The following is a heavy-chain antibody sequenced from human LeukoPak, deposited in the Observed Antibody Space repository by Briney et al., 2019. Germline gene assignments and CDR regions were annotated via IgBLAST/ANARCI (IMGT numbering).Heavy chain of an antibody. J-gene: IGHJ4*02. CDR3: ARRPYNYDSSGYYPFDH. CDR1: GYSFTSYW. V-gene: IGHV5-51*01. Sequence: GESLKISCKGSGYSFTSYWIGWVRQMPGKGLEGMGIIYPGDSDTRYSPSFQGQVTISADKSISTAYLQWSSLKASDTAMYYCARRPYNYDSSGYYPFDHWGQGTLVTVSS. D-gene: IGHD3-22*01. CDR2: IYPGDSDT.